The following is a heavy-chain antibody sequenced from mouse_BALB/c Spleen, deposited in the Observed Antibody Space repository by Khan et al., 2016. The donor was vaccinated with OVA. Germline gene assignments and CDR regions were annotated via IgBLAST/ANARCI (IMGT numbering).Heavy chain of an antibody. J-gene: IGHJ2*01. CDR2: IYPGTDNT. D-gene: IGHD3-2*02. Sequence: QIQLVQSGAELVRPGASVKLSRKTSGYIFTNYWIHWVKQRSGQGLEWIARIYPGTDNTYYSEKLKDKATLTADKSSSTAYMQLSSLKSEDSAVYFSAREEALYYFEYWGQGTTLTVSS. V-gene: IGHV1-76*01. CDR1: GYIFTNYW. CDR3: AREEALYYFEY.